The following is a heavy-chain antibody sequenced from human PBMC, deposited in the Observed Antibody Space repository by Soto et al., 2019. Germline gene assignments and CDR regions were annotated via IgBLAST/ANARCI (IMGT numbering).Heavy chain of an antibody. CDR2: VYYSGST. V-gene: IGHV4-30-4*01. CDR3: ARELPVGARLDP. Sequence: SETLSLTCTVSGGSISSGDYYSSWIRQPPGKGLEWIGYVYYSGSTYSNPSLKSRVTISVDTSKNQFSLKLSSVTAADTAGYYCARELPVGARLDPGGQGTLVTVSS. J-gene: IGHJ5*02. CDR1: GGSISSGDYY.